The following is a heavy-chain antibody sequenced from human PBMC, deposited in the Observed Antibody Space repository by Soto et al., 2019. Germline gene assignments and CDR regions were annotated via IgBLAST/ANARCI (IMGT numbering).Heavy chain of an antibody. Sequence: SGPTLVNPTQTLTLTCTFSGFSLSTSGMCVSWIRQPPGKALEWLALIDWDDDKYYSTSLKTRLTISKDTSKNQVVLTMTNMDPVDTATYHCARTPRPNYDFWSGLPPPEYYFDYWGQGTLVTVSS. CDR2: IDWDDDK. D-gene: IGHD3-3*01. V-gene: IGHV2-70*01. J-gene: IGHJ4*02. CDR3: ARTPRPNYDFWSGLPPPEYYFDY. CDR1: GFSLSTSGMC.